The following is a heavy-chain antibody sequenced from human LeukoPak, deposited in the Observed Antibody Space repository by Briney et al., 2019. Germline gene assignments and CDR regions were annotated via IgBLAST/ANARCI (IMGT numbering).Heavy chain of an antibody. CDR3: ARRGGSGWYVYFDY. CDR1: GGSISSYY. J-gene: IGHJ4*02. Sequence: SETLSLTCTVSGGSISSYYWSWIRQPPGKGLEWSGYIYYSGSTNYNPSLKSRVTISVDTSKNQFSLKLSSVTAADTAVYYCARRGGSGWYVYFDYWGQGTLVTVSS. V-gene: IGHV4-59*08. CDR2: IYYSGST. D-gene: IGHD6-19*01.